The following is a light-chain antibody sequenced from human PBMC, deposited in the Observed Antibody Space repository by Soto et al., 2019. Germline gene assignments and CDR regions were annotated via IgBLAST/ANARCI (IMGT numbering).Light chain of an antibody. CDR2: GVS. CDR3: QQYGTPRSVT. J-gene: IGKJ5*01. CDR1: QSVSNSF. V-gene: IGKV3-20*01. Sequence: ESVLTQSPGTLSLSPGERATLSCRASQSVSNSFFAWYQQKPGQAPRLLIYGVSSRASGIPDRFSGSGSGTDFTLTISRLEPEDFAVYYCQQYGTPRSVTFGQGTRLDI.